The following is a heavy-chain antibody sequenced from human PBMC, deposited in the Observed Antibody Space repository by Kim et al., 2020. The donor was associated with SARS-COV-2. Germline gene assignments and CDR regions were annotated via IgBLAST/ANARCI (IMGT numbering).Heavy chain of an antibody. CDR2: TNHSGNT. J-gene: IGHJ4*02. CDR1: GGSFSGYY. D-gene: IGHD4-17*01. V-gene: IGHV4-34*01. Sequence: SETLSLTCAVYGGSFSGYYWSWIRQPPGKGLEWIGETNHSGNTNYNPSLRSRVTISVDTSKNQFSLKLSSVTAADTAVYYCASRIVGDYAGDYWGKGTLVTVTS. CDR3: ASRIVGDYAGDY.